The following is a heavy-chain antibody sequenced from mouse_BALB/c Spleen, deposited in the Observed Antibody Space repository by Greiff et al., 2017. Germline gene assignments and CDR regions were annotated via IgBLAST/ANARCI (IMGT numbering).Heavy chain of an antibody. Sequence: QVQLQQSGAELVKPGASVKLSCKTSGYTFTSYWIQWVKQRPGQGLGWIGEIFPGTGTTYYNEKFKGKATLTIDTSSSTAYMQLSSLTSEDSAVYFCARRRDDYDDYWGQGTTLTVSS. CDR1: GYTFTSYW. V-gene: IGHV1S132*01. D-gene: IGHD2-4*01. CDR2: IFPGTGTT. J-gene: IGHJ2*01. CDR3: ARRRDDYDDY.